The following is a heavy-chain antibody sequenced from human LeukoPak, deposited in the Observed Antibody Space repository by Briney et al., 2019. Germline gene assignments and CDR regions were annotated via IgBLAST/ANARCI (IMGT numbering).Heavy chain of an antibody. V-gene: IGHV3-7*01. J-gene: IGHJ4*02. CDR2: IKQDGSTK. D-gene: IGHD2-8*02. CDR1: GFTFTNSW. CDR3: TRDTDGGLDY. Sequence: GGSLRLSCAASGFTFTNSWMAWVRQAPGKGLEWVASIKQDGSTKHYADSLKGRFTISRDNPKNSLYLQMNNLRADDTAVYYCTRDTDGGLDYWGQGILVTVAS.